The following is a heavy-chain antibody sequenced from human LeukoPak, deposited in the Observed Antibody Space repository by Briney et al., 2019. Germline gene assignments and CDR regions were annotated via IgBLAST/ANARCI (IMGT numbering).Heavy chain of an antibody. CDR3: AKDLLAFWENTMVRGVIITFSGLDP. D-gene: IGHD3-10*01. V-gene: IGHV4-39*02. CDR1: GGSISSSSYY. Sequence: PSETLSLTCTVSGGSISSSSYYWGWIRQPPGKGLEWIGSIYYSGSTYYNPSLKSRVTISVDTSKNQFSLKLSSVTAADTAVYYCAKDLLAFWENTMVRGVIITFSGLDPWGQGTLVTVSS. J-gene: IGHJ5*02. CDR2: IYYSGST.